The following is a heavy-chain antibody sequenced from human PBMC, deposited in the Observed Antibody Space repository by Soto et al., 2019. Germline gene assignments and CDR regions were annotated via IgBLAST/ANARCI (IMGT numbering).Heavy chain of an antibody. D-gene: IGHD2-2*01. CDR3: ARDYHRSGEND. J-gene: IGHJ4*02. CDR2: ISSGGSTV. Sequence: PGGSLRLSCAASGFTFSDYYMNWFRQAPGKGLEWVSYISSGGSTVYYADSVKGRFTISRDNAKNSVYLQMNSLRAEDTAVYYCARDYHRSGENDWGQGTLVTVSS. V-gene: IGHV3-11*01. CDR1: GFTFSDYY.